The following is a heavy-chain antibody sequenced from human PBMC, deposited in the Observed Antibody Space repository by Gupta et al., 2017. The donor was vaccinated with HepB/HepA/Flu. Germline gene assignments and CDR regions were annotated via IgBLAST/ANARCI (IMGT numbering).Heavy chain of an antibody. CDR1: GFKFSRND. J-gene: IGHJ5*02. D-gene: IGHD5-24*01. CDR2: VSFDGISK. Sequence: QVQLVESGGGAVQPGRSLKLACAASGFKFSRNDLHWVRQAPGKGLEWVAVVSFDGISKFYADSVKGRFTISRDNSKNTQYLQMNSLRPEDTGVYYCVNSSSAVGLDGRGGWFDPWGQGLLVTVSS. V-gene: IGHV3-30*18. CDR3: VNSSSAVGLDGRGGWFDP.